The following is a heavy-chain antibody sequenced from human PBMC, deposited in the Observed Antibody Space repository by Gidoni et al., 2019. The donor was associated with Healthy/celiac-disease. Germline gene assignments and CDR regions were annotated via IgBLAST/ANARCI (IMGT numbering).Heavy chain of an antibody. V-gene: IGHV3-7*01. J-gene: IGHJ4*02. CDR2: RKKDGSEK. D-gene: IGHD3-10*01. CDR3: ARDQDPGYYGSGGFDY. Sequence: EVQLVESGGGLVQPGGSLRLSCAASGFTFSRSWSSWGRQAPGKGREWVANRKKDGSEKVYGDFVKGRFTIYRENAKNSMYRKMNSLRAEDTAVYYCARDQDPGYYGSGGFDYWGQGTLVTVSS. CDR1: GFTFSRSW.